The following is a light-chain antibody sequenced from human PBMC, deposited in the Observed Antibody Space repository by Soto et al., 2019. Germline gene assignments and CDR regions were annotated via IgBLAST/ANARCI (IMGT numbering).Light chain of an antibody. CDR2: AAS. Sequence: DIQMTQSPSSLSASVGDRVIITCRASQSIRKYLNWYQHKPGQVPTLLIYAASSLQSGVPSRFSGSGSGTDFTLTISSLEPEDSAVYYCQQRHMWPITFGQGTRLEIK. V-gene: IGKV1-39*01. CDR1: QSIRKY. CDR3: QQRHMWPIT. J-gene: IGKJ5*01.